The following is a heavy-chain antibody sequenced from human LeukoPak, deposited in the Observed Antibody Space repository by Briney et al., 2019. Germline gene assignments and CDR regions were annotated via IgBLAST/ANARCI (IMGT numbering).Heavy chain of an antibody. CDR1: GFIFSSYA. V-gene: IGHV3-23*01. Sequence: PGGSLRLSCAASGFIFSSYAMSWVRQAPGKGLEWVSGDTGSGDSTYYTDSVKGRFTISRDNSKNTLYLQMNSLRAEDTAVYYCAKGGYCSGSKCHHGTFDFWGQGTLVTVSS. CDR2: DTGSGDST. J-gene: IGHJ4*02. CDR3: AKGGYCSGSKCHHGTFDF. D-gene: IGHD2-15*01.